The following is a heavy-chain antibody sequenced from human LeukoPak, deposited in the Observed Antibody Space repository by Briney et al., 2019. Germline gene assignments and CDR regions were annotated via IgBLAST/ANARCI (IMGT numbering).Heavy chain of an antibody. CDR2: IYYSGST. D-gene: IGHD3-9*01. CDR1: GGSISSYS. Sequence: PSETLSLTCTVSGGSISSYSWSWIRQPPGKGLEWIAYIYYSGSTNYNPSLKSRVSISVDTSKNQLSLKLSSVTAADTAVYFCARRRDLLLYAMDVWGQGTTVTVSS. CDR3: ARRRDLLLYAMDV. V-gene: IGHV4-59*01. J-gene: IGHJ6*02.